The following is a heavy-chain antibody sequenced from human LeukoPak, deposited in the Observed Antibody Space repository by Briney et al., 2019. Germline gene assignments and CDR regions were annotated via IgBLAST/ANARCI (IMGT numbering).Heavy chain of an antibody. CDR3: ARDRERAFDI. J-gene: IGHJ3*02. CDR2: ISYSGST. Sequence: PSETLSLTCTGSGGSISGYYWSWIRQPPGKGLEWIGYISYSGSTNYNPSLKSRVTISVDTSKNQFSLKLSSVTAADTAVYYCARDRERAFDIWGQGTLVTVSS. D-gene: IGHD1-26*01. CDR1: GGSISGYY. V-gene: IGHV4-59*01.